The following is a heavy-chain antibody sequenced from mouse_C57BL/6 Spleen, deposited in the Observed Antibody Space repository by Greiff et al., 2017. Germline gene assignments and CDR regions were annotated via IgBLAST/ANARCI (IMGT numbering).Heavy chain of an antibody. V-gene: IGHV7-1*01. CDR2: SRNKANDYTT. CDR3: ARNDGSSFWYFDV. Sequence: EVQGVESGGGLVQSGRSLRLSCATSGFTFSDFYMEWVRQAPGKGLEWIAASRNKANDYTTEYSASVKGRFIVSRDTSQSILYLQMNALRAEDTAIYYCARNDGSSFWYFDVWGTGTTVTVSS. J-gene: IGHJ1*03. D-gene: IGHD1-1*01. CDR1: GFTFSDFY.